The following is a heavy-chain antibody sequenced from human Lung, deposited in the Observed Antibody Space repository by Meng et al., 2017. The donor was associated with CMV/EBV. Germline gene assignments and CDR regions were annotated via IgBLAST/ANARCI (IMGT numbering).Heavy chain of an antibody. J-gene: IGHJ6*02. Sequence: GGSXRLXXAASGFTFSRYSMNWVRQAPGKGLEWVSSISTSSTYIYYSDSVRGRFTISRDNAKNSVYLQMNSLRAEDTAVYYCARERGSGGYCITTTCSKGYYYYYGMDVXGQGXTVTVSS. CDR1: GFTFSRYS. CDR3: ARERGSGGYCITTTCSKGYYYYYGMDV. V-gene: IGHV3-21*01. CDR2: ISTSSTYI. D-gene: IGHD2-2*01.